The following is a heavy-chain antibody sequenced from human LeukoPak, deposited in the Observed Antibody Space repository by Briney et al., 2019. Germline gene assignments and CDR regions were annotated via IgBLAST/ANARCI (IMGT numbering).Heavy chain of an antibody. CDR1: VYTFTNFY. CDR2: INPNSGGT. V-gene: IGHV1-2*02. J-gene: IGHJ4*02. D-gene: IGHD3-3*02. Sequence: ASVKVSCKASVYTFTNFYIHWVRQAPGQGLEWMGWINPNSGGTNYAQKFQGRVTMTRDTSISTAYMELSRLRSDDTAVYYCARGEALPSPDLDYWGQGTLVTVSS. CDR3: ARGEALPSPDLDY.